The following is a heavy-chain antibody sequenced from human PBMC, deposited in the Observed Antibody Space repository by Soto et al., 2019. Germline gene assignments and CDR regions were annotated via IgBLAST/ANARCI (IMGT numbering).Heavy chain of an antibody. V-gene: IGHV1-69*01. D-gene: IGHD1-26*01. CDR2: IIPIFGTA. Sequence: QVQLVQSGAEVKQPGSSVKVSCKASGGTFSSYSINWVRQAPGQGLEWMGEIIPIFGTANYAQKVQGRVTITADESTSTAYMELSSLRSEDTAVYYCARDGGRHSGGIDYWGQGTGVTVSS. CDR3: ARDGGRHSGGIDY. J-gene: IGHJ4*02. CDR1: GGTFSSYS.